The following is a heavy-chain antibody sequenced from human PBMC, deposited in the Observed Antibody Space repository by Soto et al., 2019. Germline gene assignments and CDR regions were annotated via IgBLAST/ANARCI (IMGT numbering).Heavy chain of an antibody. D-gene: IGHD3-10*01. V-gene: IGHV1-69*06. CDR3: AREDRYYGSGSYTYYYGMDV. Sequence: QVQLVQSGAEVKKPGSSVKVSCKASGGTFSSYAISWVRQAPGQGLEWMGVIIPIFGPANYAQKFQGSVTITADKSTSTAYMELSSMRSEDTAVYYCAREDRYYGSGSYTYYYGMDVWGQGTTVTVSS. CDR1: GGTFSSYA. J-gene: IGHJ6*02. CDR2: IIPIFGPA.